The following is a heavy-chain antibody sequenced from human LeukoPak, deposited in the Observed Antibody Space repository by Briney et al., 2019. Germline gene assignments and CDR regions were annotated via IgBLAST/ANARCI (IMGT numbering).Heavy chain of an antibody. J-gene: IGHJ4*02. CDR2: IKSKTDGGTT. V-gene: IGHV3-15*01. CDR3: TTASYYYDSSGYYRSIDY. D-gene: IGHD3-22*01. CDR1: RFTFISYW. Sequence: PGGSLRLSCAASRFTFISYWMSWVRQAPGKGLEWVGRIKSKTDGGTTDYAAPVKGRFTISRDDSKNTLYLQMNSLKTEDTAVYYCTTASYYYDSSGYYRSIDYWGQGTLVTVSS.